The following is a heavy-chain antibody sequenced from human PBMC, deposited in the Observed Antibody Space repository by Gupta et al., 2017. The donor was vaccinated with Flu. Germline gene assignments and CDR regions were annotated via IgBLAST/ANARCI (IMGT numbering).Heavy chain of an antibody. CDR3: AKDRSGNPAIDY. CDR1: GPTFSDYA. CDR2: VGAGGDRT. D-gene: IGHD6-13*01. J-gene: IGHJ4*02. V-gene: IGHV3-23*01. Sequence: EVQLLESGGALVQPGGSLRLSCAASGPTFSDYAMNWVRQAPGKGLEWVSTVGAGGDRTYYADSVMGRFTISRDNSKNTVYLQMNSLRGDDTAVYYCAKDRSGNPAIDYWGQGTLVTVSA.